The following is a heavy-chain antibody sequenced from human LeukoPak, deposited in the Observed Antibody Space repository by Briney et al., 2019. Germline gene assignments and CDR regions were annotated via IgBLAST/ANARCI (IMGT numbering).Heavy chain of an antibody. CDR3: AKDDILTGYRFQH. D-gene: IGHD3-9*01. CDR1: GFTFSTYW. Sequence: PGGSLRLSCVASGFTFSTYWMHWVRQAPGKGLMWVSRINTDGSSTSYADSVKGRFTISRDNAKNTLYLQMNSLRAEDTAVYYCAKDDILTGYRFQHWGQGTLVTVSS. V-gene: IGHV3-74*01. CDR2: INTDGSST. J-gene: IGHJ1*01.